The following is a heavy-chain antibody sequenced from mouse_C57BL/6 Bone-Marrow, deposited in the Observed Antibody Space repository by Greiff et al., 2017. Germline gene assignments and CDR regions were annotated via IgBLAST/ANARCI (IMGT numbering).Heavy chain of an antibody. CDR1: GYTFTSYD. CDR3: ARGGIYGNPYAMGY. J-gene: IGHJ4*01. D-gene: IGHD2-1*01. Sequence: QVHVKQSGPELVKPGASVKLSCKASGYTFTSYDINWVKQRPGQGLEWIGWIYPRDGSTKYNEKFKGKATLTVDTSSSTAYMELHSLTSEDSAVYFCARGGIYGNPYAMGYWGHGTSVTVSS. CDR2: IYPRDGST. V-gene: IGHV1-85*01.